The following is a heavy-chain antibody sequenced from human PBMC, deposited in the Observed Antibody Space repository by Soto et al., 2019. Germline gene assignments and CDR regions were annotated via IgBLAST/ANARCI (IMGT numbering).Heavy chain of an antibody. Sequence: GGALKLSCADSGFTFSRYEMNWVRQAPWNVVEWISYISTSVRTIYYADSVKVRFTISRDNAKNSLYLQMNSLRAEETAVYYCARELAAAGSFDYWGQGTLVTVSS. D-gene: IGHD6-13*01. J-gene: IGHJ4*02. CDR2: ISTSVRTI. CDR3: ARELAAAGSFDY. V-gene: IGHV3-48*03. CDR1: GFTFSRYE.